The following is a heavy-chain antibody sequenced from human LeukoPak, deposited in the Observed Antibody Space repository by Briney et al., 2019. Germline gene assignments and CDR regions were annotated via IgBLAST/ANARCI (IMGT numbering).Heavy chain of an antibody. Sequence: GASAKVSCKASGFTFTDYYIHWVRQAPGQGLEWMGRIILNGGATSYAQKFQGRVTLTRDTSISTAYMELIRQTSDDTAVYYCATDGGNHNFDYWGQGTLVTVSS. CDR1: GFTFTDYY. V-gene: IGHV1-2*06. CDR3: ATDGGNHNFDY. D-gene: IGHD1-14*01. CDR2: IILNGGAT. J-gene: IGHJ4*02.